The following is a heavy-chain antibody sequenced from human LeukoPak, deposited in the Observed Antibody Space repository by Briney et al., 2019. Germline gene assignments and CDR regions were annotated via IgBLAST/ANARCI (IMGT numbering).Heavy chain of an antibody. Sequence: PGGSLRLSCAASGFNWMSWVRQAPGKGLEWVASIKQDGSEKNYVDSVKGRFTISRDNAKNSLYLQMNSLRAEDTAIYYCARMQYYFDTSDRPKRDAFDIWGQGTMVTVSS. CDR2: IKQDGSEK. V-gene: IGHV3-7*01. J-gene: IGHJ3*02. CDR3: ARMQYYFDTSDRPKRDAFDI. D-gene: IGHD3-22*01. CDR1: GFNW.